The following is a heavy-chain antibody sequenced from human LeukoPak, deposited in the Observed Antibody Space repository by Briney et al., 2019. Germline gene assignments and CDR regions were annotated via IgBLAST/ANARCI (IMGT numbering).Heavy chain of an antibody. D-gene: IGHD3-22*01. Sequence: SVKVSCKASGGTFSSYAISWVRQAPGQGLEWMGGIIPIFGTANYAQKFQGRVTITADESTSTAYMELSSLRSEDTAVYYCVRLGYYDRSGYRDIWGQGTMVTVSS. CDR1: GGTFSSYA. CDR2: IIPIFGTA. V-gene: IGHV1-69*13. CDR3: VRLGYYDRSGYRDI. J-gene: IGHJ3*02.